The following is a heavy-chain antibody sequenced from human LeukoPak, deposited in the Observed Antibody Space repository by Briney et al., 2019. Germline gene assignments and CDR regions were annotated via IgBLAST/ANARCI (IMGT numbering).Heavy chain of an antibody. J-gene: IGHJ4*02. CDR3: ARVFFAVTTYYFDY. Sequence: ASVKVSCKASGYTFTGYYMHWVRQAPGQGLEWMGWINPNSGGANYARKFQGRVTMTRDTSISTAYMELSRLRSDDTAVYYCARVFFAVTTYYFDYWGQGTLVTVSS. CDR1: GYTFTGYY. CDR2: INPNSGGA. D-gene: IGHD4-17*01. V-gene: IGHV1-2*02.